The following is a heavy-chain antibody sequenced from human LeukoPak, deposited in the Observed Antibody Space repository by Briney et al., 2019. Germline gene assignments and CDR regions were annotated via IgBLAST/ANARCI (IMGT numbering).Heavy chain of an antibody. D-gene: IGHD3-10*01. CDR2: IRYDGSNK. CDR1: GFTFTIYG. J-gene: IGHJ4*02. Sequence: AGGSVRLLCAPSGFTFTIYGMHWVRHARGKGLECVAFIRYDGSNKYYADSVKGRFTISRDNSKNTLYLQMNSLRAEDTAVYYCAKDMGPTMVRGFFDYWGQGTLVTVSS. CDR3: AKDMGPTMVRGFFDY. V-gene: IGHV3-30*02.